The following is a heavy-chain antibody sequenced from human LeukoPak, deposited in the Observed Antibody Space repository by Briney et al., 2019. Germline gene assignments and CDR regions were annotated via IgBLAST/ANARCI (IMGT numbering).Heavy chain of an antibody. D-gene: IGHD5-18*01. CDR1: GYSISSGYY. J-gene: IGHJ5*02. Sequence: SETLSLTCAVSGYSISSGYYWGWIRQPPGKGLEWIGSIYHSGSTYYNPSLKSRVTISVDTSKNQFSLKLSSVTAADTAVYYCARVHFYVDTAMQVLDPWGQGTLVTVSS. CDR2: IYHSGST. CDR3: ARVHFYVDTAMQVLDP. V-gene: IGHV4-38-2*01.